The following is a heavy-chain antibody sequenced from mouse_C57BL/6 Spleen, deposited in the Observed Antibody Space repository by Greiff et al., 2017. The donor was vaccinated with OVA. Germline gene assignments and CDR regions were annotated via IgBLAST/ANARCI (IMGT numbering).Heavy chain of an antibody. CDR1: GYTFTSYG. CDR3: AREDGNYDYLDY. J-gene: IGHJ2*01. D-gene: IGHD2-1*01. CDR2: IYPRSGNT. Sequence: VQLQQSGAELARPGASVKLSCKASGYTFTSYGISWVKQRPGQGLEWIGEIYPRSGNTYYNEKFKGKATLTADKSSSTAYMELRSLTSEDSAVYFCAREDGNYDYLDYWGQGTTLTVSS. V-gene: IGHV1-81*01.